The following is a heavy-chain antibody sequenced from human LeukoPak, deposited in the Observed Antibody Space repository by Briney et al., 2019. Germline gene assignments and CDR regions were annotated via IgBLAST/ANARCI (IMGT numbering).Heavy chain of an antibody. V-gene: IGHV4-59*01. D-gene: IGHD3-3*01. CDR3: ARSQIYDFWSGYYTAWFDP. CDR1: GGSISSYY. J-gene: IGHJ5*02. Sequence: PSETLSLTCTVSGGSISSYYWGWIRQPPGKGLEWIGYIYYSGSTNYNPSLKSRVTISVDTSKNQFSLKLSSVTAADTAVYYCARSQIYDFWSGYYTAWFDPWGQGTLVTVSS. CDR2: IYYSGST.